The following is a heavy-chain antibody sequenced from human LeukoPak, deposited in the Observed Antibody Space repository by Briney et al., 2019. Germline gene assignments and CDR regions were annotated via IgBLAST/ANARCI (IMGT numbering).Heavy chain of an antibody. CDR1: GYTFASYY. CDR3: ARDVGGSYTFDY. D-gene: IGHD1-26*01. CDR2: INPRDGST. V-gene: IGHV1-46*01. J-gene: IGHJ4*02. Sequence: ASVKVSCKASGYTFASYYMHWVRQAPGQGLEWMGIINPRDGSTSYAQKFQGRVTMTRDTSTSTVYMEMSSLRSEDTAVYYCARDVGGSYTFDYWGQGTLVTVSS.